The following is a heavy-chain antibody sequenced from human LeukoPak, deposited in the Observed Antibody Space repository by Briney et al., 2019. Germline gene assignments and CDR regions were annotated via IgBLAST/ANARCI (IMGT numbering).Heavy chain of an antibody. Sequence: PSETLSLTCTVSGGSISSYYWSWIRQPPGKGLEWIGYIYTSGSTNYNPSLKSRVTISVDTSKNQFSLKLSSVTAADTAVYYCARHDEAAEADYNWFDPWGQGTLVTVSS. V-gene: IGHV4-4*09. CDR2: IYTSGST. CDR3: ARHDEAAEADYNWFDP. D-gene: IGHD6-19*01. J-gene: IGHJ5*02. CDR1: GGSISSYY.